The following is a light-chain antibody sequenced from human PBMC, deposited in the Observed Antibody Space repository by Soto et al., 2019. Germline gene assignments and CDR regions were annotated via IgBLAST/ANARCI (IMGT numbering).Light chain of an antibody. CDR1: TIGSKS. CDR2: DDT. V-gene: IGLV3-21*02. Sequence: SYELTQSPSMSVAPGQTARITCGGNTIGSKSVHWYQQRPGQAPVLVVYDDTDRPSGIPERFSGSNSGNTATLTIIRVEAGDEADYYCQVWDTSSDHYVFGTGTKVTVL. J-gene: IGLJ1*01. CDR3: QVWDTSSDHYV.